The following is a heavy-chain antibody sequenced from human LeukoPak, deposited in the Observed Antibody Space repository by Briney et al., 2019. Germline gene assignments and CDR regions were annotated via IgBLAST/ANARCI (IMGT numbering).Heavy chain of an antibody. Sequence: GGSPRLSCVASGFTFRNYWMTWVRQAPGKGLEWVSAISGSGGSTYYADSVKGRFTISRDNSKNTLYLQMNSLRAEDTAVYYCAKEGGLDGYYDSSGYYLYYFDYWGQGTLVTVSS. D-gene: IGHD3-22*01. CDR3: AKEGGLDGYYDSSGYYLYYFDY. CDR1: GFTFRNYW. V-gene: IGHV3-23*01. J-gene: IGHJ4*02. CDR2: ISGSGGST.